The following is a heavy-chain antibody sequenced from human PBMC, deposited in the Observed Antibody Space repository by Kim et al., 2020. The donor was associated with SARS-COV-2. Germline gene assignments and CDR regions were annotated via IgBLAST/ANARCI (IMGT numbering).Heavy chain of an antibody. CDR2: IYYSGST. J-gene: IGHJ4*02. CDR3: ARLMVDTAMVTWGG. CDR1: GGSISSSSYY. D-gene: IGHD5-18*01. V-gene: IGHV4-39*01. Sequence: SETLSLTCTVSGGSISSSSYYWGWIRQPPGKGLEWIGSIYYSGSTYYNPSLKSRVTISVDTSKNQFSLKLSSVTAADTAVYYCARLMVDTAMVTWGGWGQGTLVTVSS.